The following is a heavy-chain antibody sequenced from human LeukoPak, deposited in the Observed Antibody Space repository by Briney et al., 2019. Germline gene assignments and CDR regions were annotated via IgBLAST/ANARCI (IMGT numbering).Heavy chain of an antibody. D-gene: IGHD6-13*01. V-gene: IGHV1-2*02. CDR3: AREGTAGSSPNWFDP. CDR1: GYTFTGYY. Sequence: ASVKVSCKASGYTFTGYYMHWVRQAPGQGLEWMGWLNPDSGGTNYAQKFQGRVTMTRDTSITTAYMELSRLRSDDTAVYYCAREGTAGSSPNWFDPWGQGTLVTVSS. J-gene: IGHJ5*02. CDR2: LNPDSGGT.